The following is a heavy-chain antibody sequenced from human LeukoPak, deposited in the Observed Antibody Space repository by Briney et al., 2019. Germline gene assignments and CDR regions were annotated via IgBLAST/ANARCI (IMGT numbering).Heavy chain of an antibody. D-gene: IGHD6-13*01. V-gene: IGHV3-21*01. CDR2: ISGGNSYI. CDR3: ARDRQLPERIAAAGQGPYFDY. CDR1: GFTFSPYT. Sequence: GGSLRLSCAASGFTFSPYTMNWVRQAPGKGLEWVSSISGGNSYIYYADSVKGRFTISRDNAKNSVFLQMNSLRAEDTAVYYCARDRQLPERIAAAGQGPYFDYWGQGTLVTVSS. J-gene: IGHJ4*02.